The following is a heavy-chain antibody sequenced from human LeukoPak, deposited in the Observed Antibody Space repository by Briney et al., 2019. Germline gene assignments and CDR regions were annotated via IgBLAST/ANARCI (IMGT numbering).Heavy chain of an antibody. CDR1: GGSISSGGYY. Sequence: SQTLSLTCTVSGGSISSGGYYWSWIRQHPGKGLEWIGYTYYSGSTYYNPSLKSRVTISVDTSKNQFSLKLSSVTAADTAVYYCARDSMAAANWFDPWGQGTLVTVSS. V-gene: IGHV4-31*03. CDR3: ARDSMAAANWFDP. CDR2: TYYSGST. D-gene: IGHD6-13*01. J-gene: IGHJ5*02.